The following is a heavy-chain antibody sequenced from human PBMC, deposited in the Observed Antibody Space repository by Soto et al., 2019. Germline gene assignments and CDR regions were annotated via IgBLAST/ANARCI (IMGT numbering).Heavy chain of an antibody. V-gene: IGHV4-59*01. Sequence: QVQLQESGPGLVKPSETLSLTCTVSGGSISSYYWSWIRQPPGKGLEWIGYIYYSGSTNYNPSLKSRVTISVDTSKNQFSLKLSSVTAADTAVYYCARGINGDYWGQGTLVTVSS. D-gene: IGHD2-8*01. CDR1: GGSISSYY. CDR2: IYYSGST. J-gene: IGHJ4*02. CDR3: ARGINGDY.